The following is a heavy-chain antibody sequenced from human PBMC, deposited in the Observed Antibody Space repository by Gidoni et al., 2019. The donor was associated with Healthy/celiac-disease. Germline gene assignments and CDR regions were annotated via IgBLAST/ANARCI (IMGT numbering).Heavy chain of an antibody. CDR2: IYYSGST. Sequence: QVQLQESGPGLVTPSQTLSRTCTVSGGSISSGGYYWSWIRQHPGQGLEWIGYIYYSGSTYYNPSLKSRVTISVDTSKNQFSLKLSSVTAADTAVYYCARLGYCSGGSCYLAFDIWGQGTMVTVSS. V-gene: IGHV4-31*03. D-gene: IGHD2-15*01. CDR1: GGSISSGGYY. CDR3: ARLGYCSGGSCYLAFDI. J-gene: IGHJ3*02.